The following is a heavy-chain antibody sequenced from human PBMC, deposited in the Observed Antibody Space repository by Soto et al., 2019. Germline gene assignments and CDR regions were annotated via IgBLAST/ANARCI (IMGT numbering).Heavy chain of an antibody. D-gene: IGHD3-22*01. CDR1: GFTFSRYW. J-gene: IGHJ3*02. V-gene: IGHV3-7*04. CDR2: IKPDGSQK. Sequence: PGGSLRLSCAASGFTFSRYWMSWVRQAPGKGLEWVANIKPDGSQKWYVDSVKGRFTISRGNAKSSLSLQMDSLRAEDTAVYYCARGDYYDISGPFSDAFDIWGQGTMVTVSS. CDR3: ARGDYYDISGPFSDAFDI.